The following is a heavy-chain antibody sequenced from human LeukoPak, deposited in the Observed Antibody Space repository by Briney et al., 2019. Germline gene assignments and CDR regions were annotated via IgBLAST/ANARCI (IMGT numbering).Heavy chain of an antibody. CDR3: ARDGGYDFWIGMGFDY. CDR1: GYTFTSYG. Sequence: GASVKVSCKASGYTFTSYGISWVRQAPGQGLEWMGRIIPILGIANYAQKFQGRVTITADKSTSTAYMELSSLRSEDAAVYYCARDGGYDFWIGMGFDYWGQGTLVTVSS. V-gene: IGHV1-69*04. CDR2: IIPILGIA. D-gene: IGHD3-3*01. J-gene: IGHJ4*02.